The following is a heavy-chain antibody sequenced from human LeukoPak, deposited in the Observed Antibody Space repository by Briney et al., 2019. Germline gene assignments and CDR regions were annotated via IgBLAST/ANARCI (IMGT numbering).Heavy chain of an antibody. D-gene: IGHD5-18*01. CDR1: GGTFSSYT. CDR2: IIPILGIA. CDR3: ATGYSYGLPFDY. Sequence: SVKVSCMASGGTFSSYTISWVRQAPGQGLEWMGRIIPILGIANYAQKFQGRVTITADKSTSTAYMELSSLRSEDTAVYYCATGYSYGLPFDYWGQGTLVTVSS. J-gene: IGHJ4*02. V-gene: IGHV1-69*02.